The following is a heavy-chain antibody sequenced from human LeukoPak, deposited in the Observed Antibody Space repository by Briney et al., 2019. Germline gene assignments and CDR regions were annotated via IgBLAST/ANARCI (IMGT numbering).Heavy chain of an antibody. CDR1: GGSISSGGYY. CDR3: ARDRIAAAGTLDY. J-gene: IGHJ4*02. D-gene: IGHD6-13*01. CDR2: IYYSGST. Sequence: SETLSLTCTVSGGSISSGGYYWSWIRQHPGKGLEWIGYIYYSGSTYYNPSLKSRVTISVDTSKNQFSLKLSSVTAADTAVYYCARDRIAAAGTLDYWGQGTLVTVSS. V-gene: IGHV4-31*03.